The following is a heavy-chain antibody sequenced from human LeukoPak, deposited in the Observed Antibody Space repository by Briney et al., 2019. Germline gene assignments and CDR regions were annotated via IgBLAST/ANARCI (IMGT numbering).Heavy chain of an antibody. J-gene: IGHJ4*02. CDR1: GFTFSSYG. CDR2: IRYDGSNK. CDR3: ARDFIAYLDY. Sequence: GGSLRLSCAASGFTFSSYGMHWVRQAPGKGLEWVAFIRYDGSNKYYADSVKGRFTISRDNSKNTLYLEMNSLRAEDTAVYYCARDFIAYLDYWGQGTLVTVSS. V-gene: IGHV3-30*02.